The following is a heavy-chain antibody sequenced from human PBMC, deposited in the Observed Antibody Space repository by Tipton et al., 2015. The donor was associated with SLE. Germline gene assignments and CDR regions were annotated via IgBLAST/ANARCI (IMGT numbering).Heavy chain of an antibody. D-gene: IGHD6-19*01. CDR2: ISYDGSNK. Sequence: SLRLSCAASGFTFSSYAMHWVRQAPGKGLEWVAVISYDGSNKYYADSVKGRFTISRDNSKNTLYLQMNSLRAEDTAVYYCAKESVAGPFDYWGQGTLVTVSS. CDR1: GFTFSSYA. CDR3: AKESVAGPFDY. J-gene: IGHJ4*02. V-gene: IGHV3-30-3*01.